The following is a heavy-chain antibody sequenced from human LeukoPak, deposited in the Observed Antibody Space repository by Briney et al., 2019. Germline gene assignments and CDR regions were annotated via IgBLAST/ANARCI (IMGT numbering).Heavy chain of an antibody. Sequence: RTSETLSLTCTVSGGSISSYYWDWIRQPPGKGLEWIGYVSNTGTTNYNPSLNSRVTISVDSSKNQFSLELTSVTAADTAVYYCARHLMGSSWYGFDPWGQGTLVTVSS. D-gene: IGHD6-13*01. J-gene: IGHJ5*02. V-gene: IGHV4-59*08. CDR2: VSNTGTT. CDR1: GGSISSYY. CDR3: ARHLMGSSWYGFDP.